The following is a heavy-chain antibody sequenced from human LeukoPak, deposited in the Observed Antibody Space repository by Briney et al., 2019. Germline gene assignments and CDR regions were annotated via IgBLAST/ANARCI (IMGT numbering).Heavy chain of an antibody. CDR1: GFTFNNYW. Sequence: GSLRLSCAASGFTFNNYWTHWVRQVPGKGLVWVSRINNDGSSASYVDSVKGRFTISRDNAKNTLFLQMNSLRAEDTAVYYCARRGTGHGMDVWGQGTTVIVSS. CDR2: INNDGSSA. CDR3: ARRGTGHGMDV. D-gene: IGHD1-1*01. J-gene: IGHJ6*02. V-gene: IGHV3-74*01.